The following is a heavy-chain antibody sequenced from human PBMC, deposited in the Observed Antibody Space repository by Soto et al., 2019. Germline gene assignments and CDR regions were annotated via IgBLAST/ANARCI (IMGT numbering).Heavy chain of an antibody. Sequence: EVQLLESGGGLVQPGGSLRLSCAASGFTFSSYAMSWVRQAPGKGLEWVSAISGSGGSTYYADSVKGRFTISRDNSKNTLYMKINSRRAEDTAVYYCAKGWELPYRYFDYGGQGPLVPVSS. D-gene: IGHD1-26*01. CDR2: ISGSGGST. CDR1: GFTFSSYA. V-gene: IGHV3-23*01. CDR3: AKGWELPYRYFDY. J-gene: IGHJ4*02.